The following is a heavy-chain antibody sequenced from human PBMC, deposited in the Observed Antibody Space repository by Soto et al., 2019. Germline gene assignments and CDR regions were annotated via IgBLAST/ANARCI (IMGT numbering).Heavy chain of an antibody. V-gene: IGHV4-34*01. CDR3: EREQLATRWFDP. D-gene: IGHD6-6*01. CDR2: INHSGST. CDR1: GGSFSGYY. Sequence: SETLSLTCAVYGGSFSGYYWSWIRQPPGKGLEWIGEINHSGSTNYNPSLKSRVTISVDTSKNQFSLKLSSVTAADTAVYYCEREQLATRWFDPWGRGTLVTVSS. J-gene: IGHJ5*02.